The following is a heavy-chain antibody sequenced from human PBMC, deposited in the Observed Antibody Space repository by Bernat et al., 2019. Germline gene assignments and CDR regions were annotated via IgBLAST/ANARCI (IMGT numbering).Heavy chain of an antibody. J-gene: IGHJ5*02. CDR1: GFTFSSYG. CDR3: ARDLCSGGSCYSWGGWFHP. Sequence: QVQLVESGGGVVQPGRSLRLSCAASGFTFSSYGMHWVRQAPGKGLEWVAVIWYDGSNKYYADSVKGRFTISRDNSKNTLYLQMNSRRSEDTAVYYCARDLCSGGSCYSWGGWFHPWGQGALVTVSS. CDR2: IWYDGSNK. V-gene: IGHV3-33*01. D-gene: IGHD2-15*01.